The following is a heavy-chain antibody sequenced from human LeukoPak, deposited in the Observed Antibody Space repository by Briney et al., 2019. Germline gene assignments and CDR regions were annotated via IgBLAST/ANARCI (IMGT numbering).Heavy chain of an antibody. CDR1: GYTFTGYY. CDR2: ISAYNGNT. D-gene: IGHD3-10*01. CDR3: ASEVDYYGSGRVWFDP. Sequence: RASVKVSCKSSGYTFTGYYMHWVRQAPGQGREWMGWISAYNGNTNYAQKFQGRVTMTRDTSTSTVYMELSSLRSEDTAVYYCASEVDYYGSGRVWFDPWGQGTLVTVSS. J-gene: IGHJ5*02. V-gene: IGHV1-2*02.